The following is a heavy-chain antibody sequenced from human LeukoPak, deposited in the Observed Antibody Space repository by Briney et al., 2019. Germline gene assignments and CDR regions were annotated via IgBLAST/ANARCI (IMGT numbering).Heavy chain of an antibody. J-gene: IGHJ4*02. CDR2: ISGSGGST. CDR3: PKGCASTSCYTSEY. D-gene: IGHD2-2*02. Sequence: GGSLRLSCAASGFTFSSYAMSWVRQAPGRGLEWVSTISGSGGSTYYADFVKGRFTISRDNSKNTLYLRMNSLRPEDTAVYYCPKGCASTSCYTSEYWGQGTLVTVSS. V-gene: IGHV3-23*01. CDR1: GFTFSSYA.